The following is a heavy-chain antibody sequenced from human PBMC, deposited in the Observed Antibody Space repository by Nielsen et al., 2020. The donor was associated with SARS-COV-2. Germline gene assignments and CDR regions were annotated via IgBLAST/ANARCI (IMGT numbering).Heavy chain of an antibody. CDR3: ARGNYDFWSGYYYYYGMDV. Sequence: VRQAPGKGLEWVSSISSSSSYIYYADSVKGRCTISRDNAKNSLYLQMNSLRAEDTAVYYCARGNYDFWSGYYYYYGMDVWGQGTTVTVSS. D-gene: IGHD3-3*01. V-gene: IGHV3-21*01. CDR2: ISSSSSYI. J-gene: IGHJ6*02.